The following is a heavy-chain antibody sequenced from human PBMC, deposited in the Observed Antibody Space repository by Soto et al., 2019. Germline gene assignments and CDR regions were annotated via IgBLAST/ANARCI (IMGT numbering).Heavy chain of an antibody. CDR1: GGTFSSYT. D-gene: IGHD3-22*01. CDR2: IIPILGIA. CDR3: ARESADDSSCYMWGY. J-gene: IGHJ4*02. Sequence: QVQLVQSGAEVKKPGSSVKVSCKASGGTFSSYTISWVRQAPGQGLEWMGRIIPILGIANYAQKFQGRITITEDKSTSTAYMELSSLRSEDTAVYYCARESADDSSCYMWGYWGQGTLVTVSS. V-gene: IGHV1-69*08.